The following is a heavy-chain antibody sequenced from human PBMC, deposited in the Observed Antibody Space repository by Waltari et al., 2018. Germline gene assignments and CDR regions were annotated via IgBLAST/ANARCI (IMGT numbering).Heavy chain of an antibody. V-gene: IGHV3-30*01. Sequence: QVQLVESGGGGVQPGRSLRLSCAASGFTFSSYAMHWVRQAPGKGLEWVAVISYDGINKYYADSVKGRFTLSRDNSQNTLYLQMNSLRAEVTAVYYCARDLFFTYYFDYWGQGTLVTVSS. D-gene: IGHD2-21*01. CDR1: GFTFSSYA. CDR2: ISYDGINK. CDR3: ARDLFFTYYFDY. J-gene: IGHJ4*02.